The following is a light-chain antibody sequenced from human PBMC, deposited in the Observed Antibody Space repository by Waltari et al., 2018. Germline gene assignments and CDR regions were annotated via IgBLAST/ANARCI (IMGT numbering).Light chain of an antibody. CDR3: QQYNSYPWT. CDR1: QSISSW. Sequence: DIQMTQSPSTLSASVGDRVTITCRASQSISSWLAWYQQKPGKAPKLLIYKASSLESGVPSRFSGSGSVTEVTLTISSLQPDDFATYYCQQYNSYPWTFGQGTKVEIK. J-gene: IGKJ1*01. CDR2: KAS. V-gene: IGKV1-5*03.